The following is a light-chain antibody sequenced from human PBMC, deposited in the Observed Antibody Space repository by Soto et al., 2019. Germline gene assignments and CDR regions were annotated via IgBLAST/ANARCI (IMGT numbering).Light chain of an antibody. Sequence: DIQLTQSPSFLSASVGDRVTITCRASQGISTYLAWYQQKLGKAPKLLIYDASTLQSGVPSRFSGSRSGTEFTLTISSLQPEDFATYYCQQSYSTPKTFGQGTKVDIK. CDR3: QQSYSTPKT. CDR2: DAS. CDR1: QGISTY. V-gene: IGKV1-9*01. J-gene: IGKJ1*01.